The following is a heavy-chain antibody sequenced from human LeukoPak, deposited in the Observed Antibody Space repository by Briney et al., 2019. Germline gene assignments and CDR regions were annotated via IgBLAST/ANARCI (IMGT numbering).Heavy chain of an antibody. CDR1: GHSISSGFY. V-gene: IGHV4-38-2*02. J-gene: IGHJ6*03. CDR2: IYHREST. D-gene: IGHD2-15*01. CDR3: ARGYCSGGSCYSYYYYNYMDV. Sequence: SETLSLTCTVSGHSISSGFYWGWIRQAPGKGLEWIGSIYHRESTYYNPSLKSRVTISVDTSKNQFSLELSSVTAADTAVYYCARGYCSGGSCYSYYYYNYMDVWGKGTTVTVSS.